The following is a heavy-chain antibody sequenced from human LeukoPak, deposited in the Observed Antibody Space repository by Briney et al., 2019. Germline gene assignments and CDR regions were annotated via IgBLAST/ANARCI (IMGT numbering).Heavy chain of an antibody. J-gene: IGHJ5*02. CDR1: GFTFNSFA. D-gene: IGHD6-13*01. Sequence: PGGSLRLSCAASGFTFNSFAMNWVRQAPGQGLEWVSSLGGSDGDSHYADFVMGRFTISRDNSKNTLHLQMNSLRAEDTAVYYCARWREAAGSNWFDPWGQGTLVTVSS. V-gene: IGHV3-23*01. CDR3: ARWREAAGSNWFDP. CDR2: LGGSDGDS.